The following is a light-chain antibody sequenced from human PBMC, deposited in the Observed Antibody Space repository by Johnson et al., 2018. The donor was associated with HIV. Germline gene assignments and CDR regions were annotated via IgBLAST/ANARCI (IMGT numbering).Light chain of an antibody. CDR2: DNN. CDR1: SSNIGNYY. Sequence: QSVLTQPASVSAASGQKVNISCSGSSSNIGNYYVSWYQHLPGTAPKLLIYDNNKRPSGIPDRFSGSKSGTSATLGIAGLQTGEEADYFCGTWDNSLNVYVFGTATKVTVL. V-gene: IGLV1-51*01. CDR3: GTWDNSLNVYV. J-gene: IGLJ1*01.